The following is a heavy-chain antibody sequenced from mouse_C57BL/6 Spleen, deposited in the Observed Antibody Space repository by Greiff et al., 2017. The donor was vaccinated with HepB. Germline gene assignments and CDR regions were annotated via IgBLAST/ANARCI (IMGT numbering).Heavy chain of an antibody. J-gene: IGHJ4*01. D-gene: IGHD1-1*01. Sequence: QVQLQQPGAELVRPGTSVKLSCKASGYTFTSYWMHWVKQRPGQGLEWIGVIDPSDSYTNYNQKFKGKATLTVDTSSSTAYMQLSRLTSEHSAVYYCARLGTTVVPERYAMDYWGQGTSVTVSS. CDR1: GYTFTSYW. V-gene: IGHV1-59*01. CDR3: ARLGTTVVPERYAMDY. CDR2: IDPSDSYT.